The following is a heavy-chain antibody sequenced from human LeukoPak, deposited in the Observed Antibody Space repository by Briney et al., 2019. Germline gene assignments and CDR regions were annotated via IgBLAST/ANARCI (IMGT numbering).Heavy chain of an antibody. D-gene: IGHD1-14*01. CDR1: GLTFSDYY. J-gene: IGHJ3*02. V-gene: IGHV3-11*04. Sequence: PGGSLRLSCAASGLTFSDYYMSWIRQAPGKGLEWVSYISSSGSTIYYADSVKGRFTISRDNAKNSLSLQMNSLRFEGTAVYYCARIDSRRTFDIWGQGTMVTVSS. CDR3: ARIDSRRTFDI. CDR2: ISSSGSTI.